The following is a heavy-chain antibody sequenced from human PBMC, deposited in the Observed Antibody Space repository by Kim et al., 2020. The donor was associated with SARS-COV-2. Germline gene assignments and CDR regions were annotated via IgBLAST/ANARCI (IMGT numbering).Heavy chain of an antibody. CDR3: ARMLTLIRGVTRWYSFDF. D-gene: IGHD3-10*01. CDR2: INPSGGDT. CDR1: GYNFTSYH. Sequence: ASVKVSCKASGYNFTSYHIHWVRQVPGQGLEWMGKINPSGGDTTYAQKFQGRLTMTRDTSTSTVYMELGSLRFEDTAVYYCARMLTLIRGVTRWYSFDFWGQGTLVTVSS. J-gene: IGHJ4*02. V-gene: IGHV1-46*01.